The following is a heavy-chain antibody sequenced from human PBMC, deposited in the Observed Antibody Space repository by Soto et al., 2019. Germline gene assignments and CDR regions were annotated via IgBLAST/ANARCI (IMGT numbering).Heavy chain of an antibody. V-gene: IGHV4-4*02. Sequence: QVQLQESGPGLVKPSGTLSLTCAVSGGSISSSNWWSWVRQPPGKGLEWIGEIYHSGTANYNPSLKSRVTISMDKSDNQISLALRSVTAAASAVYFCARHIAVTGTRGFDYWGQGTLVTVSS. CDR3: ARHIAVTGTRGFDY. J-gene: IGHJ4*02. D-gene: IGHD6-19*01. CDR2: IYHSGTA. CDR1: GGSISSSNW.